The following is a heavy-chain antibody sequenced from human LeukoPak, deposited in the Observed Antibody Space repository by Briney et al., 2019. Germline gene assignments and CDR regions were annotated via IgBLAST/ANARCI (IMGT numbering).Heavy chain of an antibody. J-gene: IGHJ3*02. CDR3: ARGGGDDAFDI. D-gene: IGHD4-23*01. Sequence: GGSLRPSCAASGFTFSSYSMNWVRQAPGKGLEWVSSISSSSSYIYYADSVKGRFTISRDNAKNSLYLQMNSLRAEDTAVYYCARGGGDDAFDIWGQGTMVTVSS. V-gene: IGHV3-21*01. CDR1: GFTFSSYS. CDR2: ISSSSSYI.